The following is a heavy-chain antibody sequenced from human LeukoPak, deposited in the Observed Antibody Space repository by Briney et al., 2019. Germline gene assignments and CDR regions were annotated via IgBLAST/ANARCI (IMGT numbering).Heavy chain of an antibody. D-gene: IGHD2-2*01. Sequence: TPSETLSLTCAVYGGSFSNYYWSWIRQPPGKGLEWIGVISRTGRTNYNSSLKSRVTISIDTSKNQFSLKLSSVAAADLAVYYCATARGYCSSTSCPDWFDPWGQGTLVTVSS. CDR2: ISRTGRT. CDR1: GGSFSNYY. CDR3: ATARGYCSSTSCPDWFDP. V-gene: IGHV4-34*01. J-gene: IGHJ5*02.